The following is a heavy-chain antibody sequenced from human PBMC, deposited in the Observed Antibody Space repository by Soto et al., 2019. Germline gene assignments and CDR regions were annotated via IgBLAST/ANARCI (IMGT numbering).Heavy chain of an antibody. V-gene: IGHV1-24*01. CDR3: ATPVVPAAIYYGMDV. CDR1: GYTLTELS. CDR2: FDPEDGET. J-gene: IGHJ6*02. Sequence: GASVKVSFKVSGYTLTELSMHWLRQAPGKGLEWMGGFDPEDGETIYAQKFQGRVTVTEDTSTDTAYMELSSLRSEDTAVYYCATPVVPAAIYYGMDVWGQGTTVTVSS. D-gene: IGHD2-2*01.